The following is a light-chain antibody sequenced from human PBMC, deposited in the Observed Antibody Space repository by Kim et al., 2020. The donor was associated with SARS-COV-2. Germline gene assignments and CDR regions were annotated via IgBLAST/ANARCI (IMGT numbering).Light chain of an antibody. CDR3: NSRERSANHWR. CDR1: SLRSYY. J-gene: IGLJ3*02. Sequence: ALGQTVRITCQGDSLRSYYASWYQQKPGQAPVLVFYGKNNRPSGIPDRLSGSYSGNTASLTITAAQAEDEADYYCNSRERSANHWRFGGGTKLTVL. V-gene: IGLV3-19*01. CDR2: GKN.